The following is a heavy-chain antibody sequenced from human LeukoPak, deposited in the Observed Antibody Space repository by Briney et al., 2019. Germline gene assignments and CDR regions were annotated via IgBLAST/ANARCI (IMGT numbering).Heavy chain of an antibody. D-gene: IGHD6-19*01. CDR1: GGSFSGYY. Sequence: SETLSLTCAVYGGSFSGYYWSWIRQPPGKGLEWIGEINHSGSTNYNPSLKSRVTISVDTSKNQFSLKLSSATAADTAVYYCARGDSSGWYGGVYWGQGTLVTVSS. J-gene: IGHJ4*02. CDR2: INHSGST. CDR3: ARGDSSGWYGGVY. V-gene: IGHV4-34*01.